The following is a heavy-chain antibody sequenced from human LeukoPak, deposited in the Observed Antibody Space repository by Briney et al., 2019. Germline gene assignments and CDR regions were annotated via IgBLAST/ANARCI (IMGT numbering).Heavy chain of an antibody. CDR3: AKDFGPALIGALDL. Sequence: GGYEILSCAASGFTFSSYSTNWGRQAPGKGLEWVSSISETGHSTYYTDSVKGRFTVSRDNSKNTLYLQMNSVRVEDTAVYYCAKDFGPALIGALDLWGHGTHVTVSS. J-gene: IGHJ2*01. CDR1: GFTFSSYS. CDR2: ISETGHST. V-gene: IGHV3-23*01. D-gene: IGHD3-16*01.